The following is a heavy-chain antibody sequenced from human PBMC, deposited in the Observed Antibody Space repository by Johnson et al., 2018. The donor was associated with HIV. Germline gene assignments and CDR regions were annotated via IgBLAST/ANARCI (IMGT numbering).Heavy chain of an antibody. D-gene: IGHD5-12*01. CDR1: GFTFTSYG. CDR2: ISYDGSKK. Sequence: QVQLVESGGGVVQPGGSLRLSCAASGFTFTSYGMHWVRQAPGKGLEWVAFISYDGSKKYYADYAKGRIPISRDNSENTLYLQMNSLRAEDTAVYYCARDSGYEDHDGFDIWGQGTMVTVSS. J-gene: IGHJ3*02. V-gene: IGHV3-30*19. CDR3: ARDSGYEDHDGFDI.